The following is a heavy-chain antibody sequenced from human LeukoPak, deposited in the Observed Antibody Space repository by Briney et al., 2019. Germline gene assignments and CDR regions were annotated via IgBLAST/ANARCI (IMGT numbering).Heavy chain of an antibody. Sequence: PSETLSLTCAVYGGSFSSYYWSWIRQPPGKGLEWIGYIYYSGSTNYNPSLKSRVTISVDTSKNQFSLKLSSVTAADTAVYYCARRVGGSYYSYYYYGMDVWGQGTTVTVSS. V-gene: IGHV4-59*08. CDR3: ARRVGGSYYSYYYYGMDV. J-gene: IGHJ6*02. CDR2: IYYSGST. D-gene: IGHD1-26*01. CDR1: GGSFSSYY.